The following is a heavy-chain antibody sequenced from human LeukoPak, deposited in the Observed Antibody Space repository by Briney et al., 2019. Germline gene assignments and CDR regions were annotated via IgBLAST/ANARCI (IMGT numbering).Heavy chain of an antibody. J-gene: IGHJ4*02. CDR1: GGSISSSSYY. Sequence: SETLSLTCTVSGGSISSSSYYWGWIRQPPGKGLEWIGSIYYSGSTYYNPSLKSRVTISVDTSKNQFSLKLSSATAADTAVYYCASIPRDGYNEAYWGQGTLVTVSS. CDR3: ASIPRDGYNEAY. CDR2: IYYSGST. D-gene: IGHD5-24*01. V-gene: IGHV4-39*07.